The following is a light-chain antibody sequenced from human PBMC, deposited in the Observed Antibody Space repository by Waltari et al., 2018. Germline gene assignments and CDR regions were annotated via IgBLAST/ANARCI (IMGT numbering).Light chain of an antibody. CDR1: QSLNNNY. CDR2: DTS. CDR3: QQYGTSVLVS. V-gene: IGKV3-20*01. Sequence: IVLTQSPGTLSWSPGERATLPCRASQSLNNNYLAWYQQKPGQAPRPLIYDTSTRATGIPDRFSGSGSGTDFTLTISRLEPEDFAVYYCQQYGTSVLVSFGGGTKVEIK. J-gene: IGKJ4*01.